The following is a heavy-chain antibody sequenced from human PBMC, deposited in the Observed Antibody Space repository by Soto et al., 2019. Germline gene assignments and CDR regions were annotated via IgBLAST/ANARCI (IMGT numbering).Heavy chain of an antibody. Sequence: EVQLVESRGGLIQPGGSLRLACAASGFSVSSNYMSGVRQAPGKGLEWVSVIYTGGSTHYADSVEGRFTISRDISKNTLYLQMNSLRAEDTAVYYCARDPGSIAVAGTIWGQGTLVTVSS. V-gene: IGHV3-53*01. CDR1: GFSVSSNY. CDR3: ARDPGSIAVAGTI. J-gene: IGHJ4*02. CDR2: IYTGGST. D-gene: IGHD6-19*01.